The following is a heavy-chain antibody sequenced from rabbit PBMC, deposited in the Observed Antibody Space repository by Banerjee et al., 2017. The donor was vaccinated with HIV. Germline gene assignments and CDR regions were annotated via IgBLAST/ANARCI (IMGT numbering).Heavy chain of an antibody. Sequence: QLEESGGGLVKPEGSLKLSCKASGFDFSTYSMSWVRQAPGKGLEWIGYIVPIFGVTYYANWVNGRFTISSHNAQNTLYLQLNSLTAADTATYFCVSEAGYGGYGDANLWGPGTLVTVS. V-gene: IGHV1S7*01. CDR1: GFDFSTYS. CDR2: IVPIFGVT. J-gene: IGHJ4*01. D-gene: IGHD6-1*01. CDR3: VSEAGYGGYGDANL.